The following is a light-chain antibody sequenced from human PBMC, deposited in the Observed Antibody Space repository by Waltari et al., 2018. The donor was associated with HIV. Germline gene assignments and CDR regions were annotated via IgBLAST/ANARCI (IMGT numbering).Light chain of an antibody. Sequence: QFALTQPASVSGSPGQSITISCSGTSSDIGYYNYVSWYQQHPGKAPKLMIYEVSNRPSGISNRFSGSKSGNTASLTISALQAEDEADYFCSSVANSVTPSVLFGGGTKLTVL. J-gene: IGLJ3*02. CDR3: SSVANSVTPSVL. CDR1: SSDIGYYNY. V-gene: IGLV2-14*01. CDR2: EVS.